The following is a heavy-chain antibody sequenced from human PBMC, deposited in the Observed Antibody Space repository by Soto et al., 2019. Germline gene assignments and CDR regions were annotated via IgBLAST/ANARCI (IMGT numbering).Heavy chain of an antibody. CDR1: GFSFSTYG. CDR3: AKDRVSSGYPDDAFDI. Sequence: GSLRLSCAASGFSFSTYGMSWVRRAPGKGLEWVSSMSGSGGSTINADSVKGRFTISRDNVKNTLYLQMNRLRAEDTAVYYCAKDRVSSGYPDDAFDIWGQGTMVTVSS. V-gene: IGHV3-23*01. CDR2: MSGSGGST. D-gene: IGHD3-22*01. J-gene: IGHJ3*02.